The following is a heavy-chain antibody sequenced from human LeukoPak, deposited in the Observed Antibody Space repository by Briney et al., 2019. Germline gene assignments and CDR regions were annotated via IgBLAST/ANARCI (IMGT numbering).Heavy chain of an antibody. V-gene: IGHV3-15*01. CDR2: IKSKTDGGTT. D-gene: IGHD1-1*01. CDR3: TTEPHETAATFNWFDP. CDR1: GCTFINAW. J-gene: IGHJ5*02. Sequence: GGSLRLSCAASGCTFINAWMSWVRHAPGKGLEWVGRIKSKTDGGTTDYAAPVNSRFTISTDDSKNTLYLQMNTLKTEDTAVYYCTTEPHETAATFNWFDPWGQGSLVTASS.